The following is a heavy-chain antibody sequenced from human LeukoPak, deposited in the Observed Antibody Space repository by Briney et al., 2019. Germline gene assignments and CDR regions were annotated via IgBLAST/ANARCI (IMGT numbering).Heavy chain of an antibody. V-gene: IGHV4-39*01. CDR2: IYYSGST. CDR3: AGLRYSSSWPFDY. D-gene: IGHD6-13*01. CDR1: GGSISSSSYY. J-gene: IGHJ4*02. Sequence: SETLSLTCTVSGGSISSSSYYWGWIRQPPGKGLEWIGSIYYSGSTYYNPSLKSRVTISVDTSKNQFSLKLSSVTAADTAVYYCAGLRYSSSWPFDYWGQGTLVTVSS.